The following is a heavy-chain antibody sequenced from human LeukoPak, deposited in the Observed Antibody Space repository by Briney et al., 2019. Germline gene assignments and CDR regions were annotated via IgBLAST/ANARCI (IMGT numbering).Heavy chain of an antibody. V-gene: IGHV4-39*01. Sequence: SETLSLTCTVSGCSVSSSVYYWGWIRQSPGNVLEWIGNIYYSGSTSYNPSLKSRVSISIDTSKNQFSLKLNSVTAADTAMFYCASLVRGNWFDPWGQGTLVTVSS. CDR2: IYYSGST. J-gene: IGHJ5*02. CDR1: GCSVSSSVYY. CDR3: ASLVRGNWFDP. D-gene: IGHD3-16*02.